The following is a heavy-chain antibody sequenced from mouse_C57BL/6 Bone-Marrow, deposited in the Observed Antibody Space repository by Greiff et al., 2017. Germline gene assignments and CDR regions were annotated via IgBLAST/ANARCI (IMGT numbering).Heavy chain of an antibody. CDR3: ARGLWCPYGAVDY. CDR1: GYTFTSYW. D-gene: IGHD1-1*02. Sequence: QVQLQQPGAELVRPGSSVKLSCKASGYTFTSYWMHWVKQSPIQGLEWIGNIDPADSETHYNQKFKDKATLTVDKSSGTAYMQLSSLTSEDSAVYYCARGLWCPYGAVDYWGRGTSVTVS. V-gene: IGHV1-52*01. CDR2: IDPADSET. J-gene: IGHJ4*01.